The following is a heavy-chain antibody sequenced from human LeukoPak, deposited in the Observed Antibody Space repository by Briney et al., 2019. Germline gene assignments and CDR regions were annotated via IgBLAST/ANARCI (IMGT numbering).Heavy chain of an antibody. V-gene: IGHV1-69*05. J-gene: IGHJ4*02. CDR1: GGTFSSYA. CDR2: IIPIFGTA. Sequence: SVKVSCKASGGTFSSYAISWVRQAPGQGLEWMGGIIPIFGTANYAQKFQGRVTITTDESTSTAYMELSSLRSEDTAVYYCAGSSGYFPVAYFDYWGQGTLVTVSS. CDR3: AGSSGYFPVAYFDY. D-gene: IGHD3-3*01.